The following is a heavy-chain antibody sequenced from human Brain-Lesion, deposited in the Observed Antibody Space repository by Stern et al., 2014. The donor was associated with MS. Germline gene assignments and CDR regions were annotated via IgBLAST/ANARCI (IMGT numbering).Heavy chain of an antibody. CDR1: GGSISSSTYY. Sequence: VQLVESGPGLVKPSETLSLPCTVSGGSISSSTYYWAWIRQPPGKGLEWIGNIYYCGFTYYNPSLKSRVTIAGDMSKNQFSLKLSSVTAADTAIYYCARHDSVPRPSQLYSARDRGPGYCGYWGQGTLVTVSS. V-gene: IGHV4-39*01. D-gene: IGHD1-26*01. CDR3: ARHDSVPRPSQLYSARDRGPGYCGY. J-gene: IGHJ4*02. CDR2: IYYCGFT.